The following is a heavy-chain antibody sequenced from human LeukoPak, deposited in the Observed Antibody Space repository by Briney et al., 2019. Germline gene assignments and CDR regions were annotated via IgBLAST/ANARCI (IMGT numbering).Heavy chain of an antibody. CDR1: GYTFTGYY. CDR2: INPNSGCT. CDR3: ARPFVGTGDGYYYYYMDV. V-gene: IGHV1-2*02. Sequence: GASVKVSCKASGYTFTGYYMHWVRQAPGQGLEWMGWINPNSGCTNYAQKFQGRVTMTRDTSISKAYMELSSLRSDDTAVYYCARPFVGTGDGYYYYYMDVWGKGTTVTISS. D-gene: IGHD4-17*01. J-gene: IGHJ6*03.